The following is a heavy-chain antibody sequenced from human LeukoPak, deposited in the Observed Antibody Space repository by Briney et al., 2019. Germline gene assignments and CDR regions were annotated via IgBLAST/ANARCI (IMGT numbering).Heavy chain of an antibody. CDR2: IYYSGST. V-gene: IGHV4-39*01. CDR3: ARLEVLLWFGELFDPIYYFDY. D-gene: IGHD3-10*01. CDR1: GGSISSSSYY. Sequence: SETLSLTCTVSGGSISSSSYYWGWLRQPPGKGREWIGSIYYSGSTYYNPSLKSRVTISVDTSKNQFSLKLSSVTAADTAVYYCARLEVLLWFGELFDPIYYFDYWGQGTLVTVSS. J-gene: IGHJ4*02.